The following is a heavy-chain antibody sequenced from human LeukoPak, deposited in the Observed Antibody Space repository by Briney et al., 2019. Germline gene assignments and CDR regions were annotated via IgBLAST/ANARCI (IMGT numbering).Heavy chain of an antibody. CDR3: ARLGPRYCSSTSCPNWFDP. J-gene: IGHJ5*02. CDR2: INHSGST. V-gene: IGHV4-34*01. CDR1: GGSFSGYY. D-gene: IGHD2-2*01. Sequence: SSETLSLTCAVYGGSFSGYYWSWIRQHPGKGLEWIGEINHSGSTNYNPSLKSRVTISVDTSKNQFSLKLSSVTAADTAVYYCARLGPRYCSSTSCPNWFDPWGQGTLVTVSS.